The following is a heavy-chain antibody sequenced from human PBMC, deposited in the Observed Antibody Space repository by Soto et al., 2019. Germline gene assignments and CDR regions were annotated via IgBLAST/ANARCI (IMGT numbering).Heavy chain of an antibody. D-gene: IGHD3-22*01. CDR2: IIPIFGTT. V-gene: IGHV1-69*06. J-gene: IGHJ5*02. CDR3: ARDRTDSGYYTNWLDP. Sequence: SVKVSCKASGGTYGSDAITWVRQAPGQGLEWVGRIIPIFGTTNYAQNLQGRVTISADKSTLTSYMELHSLTSDDTALYYCARDRTDSGYYTNWLDPWGQGTQVTVSS. CDR1: GGTYGSDA.